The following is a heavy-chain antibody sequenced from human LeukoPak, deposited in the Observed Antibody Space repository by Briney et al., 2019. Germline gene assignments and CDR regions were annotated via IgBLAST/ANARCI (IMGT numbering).Heavy chain of an antibody. CDR3: ASLVVHKFDY. CDR2: ISSSSSYI. D-gene: IGHD2-15*01. J-gene: IGHJ4*02. CDR1: GFTFSSYS. V-gene: IGHV3-21*01. Sequence: MAGGSLRLSCAASGFTFSSYSMNWVRQAPGKGLEWVSSISSSSSYIYYADSVKGRFTISRDNAKNSLYLQMNSLRAEDTAVYYCASLVVHKFDYWGQGTLVTVSS.